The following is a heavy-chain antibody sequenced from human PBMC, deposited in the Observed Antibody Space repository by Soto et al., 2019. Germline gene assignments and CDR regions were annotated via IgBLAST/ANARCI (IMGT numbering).Heavy chain of an antibody. CDR1: GDTFTEYY. J-gene: IGHJ4*02. CDR3: ARGGHVVVVTAALDY. D-gene: IGHD2-21*02. V-gene: IGHV1-46*01. CDR2: VNPSGGHT. Sequence: QVQLMQSGAEVKKPGASVKVSCKASGDTFTEYYIHWVRQAPGQGLEWMGTVNPSGGHTTYAQHFLGRVTMTRDTAPSTLYRELTSLTSEDTAVYYCARGGHVVVVTAALDYWGQGPLVTVSS.